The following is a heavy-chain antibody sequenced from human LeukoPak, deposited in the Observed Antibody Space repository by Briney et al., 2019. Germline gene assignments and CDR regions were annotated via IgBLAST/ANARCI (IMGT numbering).Heavy chain of an antibody. Sequence: PSETLSLTCTVSGGSISSYYWSWIRQPPGKGLEWIGYIYYSGSTNYNPSLKSRVTISVDTSKNQFSLKLSSVTAADTAVYYCARVVWDGDPSYYYYMDVWGKGTTVTVSS. CDR2: IYYSGST. CDR1: GGSISSYY. V-gene: IGHV4-59*01. CDR3: ARVVWDGDPSYYYYMDV. D-gene: IGHD4-17*01. J-gene: IGHJ6*03.